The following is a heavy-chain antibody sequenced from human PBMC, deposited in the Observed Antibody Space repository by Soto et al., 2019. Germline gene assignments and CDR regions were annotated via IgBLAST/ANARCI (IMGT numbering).Heavy chain of an antibody. J-gene: IGHJ4*02. CDR1: GFPFTSYG. V-gene: IGHV3-30*03. CDR2: ISYDGSNK. CDR3: VGGQYYFDY. D-gene: IGHD3-10*01. Sequence: QAQLVESGGGVVQPGRSLRLSCAASGFPFTSYGMHWVREGPGKGLEWVAVISYDGSNKFYADSVEGRFTISRDNSKNTLYLQMNSLRPEDTALYYCVGGQYYFDYRGQGTLVIVSS.